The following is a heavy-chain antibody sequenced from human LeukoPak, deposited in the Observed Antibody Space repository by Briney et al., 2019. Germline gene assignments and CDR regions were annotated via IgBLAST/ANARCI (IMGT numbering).Heavy chain of an antibody. J-gene: IGHJ4*02. V-gene: IGHV4-34*01. CDR2: INHSGST. CDR1: GGSFSGYY. CDR3: ARVKLYSGYHFDY. Sequence: SETLSLTCAVYGGSFSGYYWSWIRRPPGKGLEWIGEINHSGSTNYNPSLKSRVTISVDTSKNQFSLKLSSVTAADTAVYYCARVKLYSGYHFDYWGQGTLVTVSS. D-gene: IGHD1-26*01.